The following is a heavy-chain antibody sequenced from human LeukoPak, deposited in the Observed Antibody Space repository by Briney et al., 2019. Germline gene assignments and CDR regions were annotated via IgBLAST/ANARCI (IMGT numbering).Heavy chain of an antibody. J-gene: IGHJ4*02. CDR3: ARAHITMVRGVIIPRHFDY. CDR2: IYYSGST. D-gene: IGHD3-10*01. V-gene: IGHV4-61*01. CDR1: GGSVSSGSYY. Sequence: SETLSLTCTVSGGSVSSGSYYWSWIRQPPGKGLEWIGYIYYSGSTNYNPSLKSRVTISVDTSENQFSLKLSSVTAADTAAYYCARAHITMVRGVIIPRHFDYWGQGTLVTVSS.